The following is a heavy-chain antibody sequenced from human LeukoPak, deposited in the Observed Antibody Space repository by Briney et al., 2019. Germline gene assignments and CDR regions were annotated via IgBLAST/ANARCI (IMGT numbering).Heavy chain of an antibody. D-gene: IGHD3-10*01. J-gene: IGHJ6*02. Sequence: PGGSLRLSCAASGFTFSSYDMHWVRHATGKGLEWVSAIGTAGDTYYPGSVKGRFTSSRENAKNSLYLQMNSLRAGDTAVYYCARAVNYYGSGSWMDVWGQGTTVTVSS. CDR2: IGTAGDT. V-gene: IGHV3-13*01. CDR1: GFTFSSYD. CDR3: ARAVNYYGSGSWMDV.